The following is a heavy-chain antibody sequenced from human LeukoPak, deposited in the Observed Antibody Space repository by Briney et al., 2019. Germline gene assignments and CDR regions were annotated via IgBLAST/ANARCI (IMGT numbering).Heavy chain of an antibody. J-gene: IGHJ4*02. CDR3: ARAVEYSSSAPFDY. CDR1: GGTFSSYA. V-gene: IGHV1-69*04. Sequence: SVKVSCKASGGTFSSYAISWVRQAPGQGLEWMGRIIPILRIANYARKFQGRVTITADKSTSTAYMELSSLRSEDTAVYYCARAVEYSSSAPFDYWGQGTLVTVSS. CDR2: IIPILRIA. D-gene: IGHD6-6*01.